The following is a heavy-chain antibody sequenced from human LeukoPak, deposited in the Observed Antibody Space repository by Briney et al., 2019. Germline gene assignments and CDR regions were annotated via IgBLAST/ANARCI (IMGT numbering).Heavy chain of an antibody. CDR3: ARAPSYYDFTHYYMDV. V-gene: IGHV1-24*01. J-gene: IGHJ6*03. Sequence: ASVKVSCKVSGYTLTELSMHWVRQAPGKGLEWMGGFDPEDGETIYAQKFQGRVTMTEDTSTDTAYMELSSLRSEDTAVYYCARAPSYYDFTHYYMDVWGKGTTVTVSS. CDR1: GYTLTELS. D-gene: IGHD3-3*01. CDR2: FDPEDGET.